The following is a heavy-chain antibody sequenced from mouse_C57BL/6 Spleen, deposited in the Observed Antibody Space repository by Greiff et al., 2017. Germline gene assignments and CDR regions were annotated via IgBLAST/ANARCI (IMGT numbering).Heavy chain of an antibody. J-gene: IGHJ2*01. Sequence: QVQLQQSGAELVMPGASVKLSCKASGYTFTSYWMHWVKQRPGQGLEWIGEIDPSDSYTNYNQKFKGKSTLTVDKSSSTAYMQLSSLTSEDSAVYYCARGYSNYVGPYYFDYWGQGTTPTVSS. CDR3: ARGYSNYVGPYYFDY. CDR2: IDPSDSYT. CDR1: GYTFTSYW. D-gene: IGHD2-5*01. V-gene: IGHV1-69*01.